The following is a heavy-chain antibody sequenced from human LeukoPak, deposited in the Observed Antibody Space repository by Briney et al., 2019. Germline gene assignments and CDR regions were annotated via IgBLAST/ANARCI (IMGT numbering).Heavy chain of an antibody. CDR3: AKDITIFGVVYDY. J-gene: IGHJ4*02. CDR1: GFTFSSYW. D-gene: IGHD3-3*01. V-gene: IGHV3-23*01. CDR2: ISGSGGST. Sequence: TGGSLRLSCAASGFTFSSYWMSWVRQAPGKGLEWVSAISGSGGSTYYADSVKGRFTISRDNSKNTLYLQMNSLRAEDTAVYYCAKDITIFGVVYDYWGQGTLVTVSS.